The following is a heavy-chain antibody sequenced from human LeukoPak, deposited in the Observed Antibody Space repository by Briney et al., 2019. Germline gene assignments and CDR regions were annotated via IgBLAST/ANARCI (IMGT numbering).Heavy chain of an antibody. V-gene: IGHV3-30*18. CDR1: GFTFSSYG. CDR2: ISYDGSNK. CDR3: AKDRNSGHDEYYFDY. J-gene: IGHJ4*02. Sequence: GRSLRLSCAASGFTFSSYGMHWVRQAPGKGLEWVAVISYDGSNKYYADSVKGRFTISRDNSKNTLYLQMNSLRAEDTAVYYCAKDRNSGHDEYYFDYWGQGTLLTVSS. D-gene: IGHD5-12*01.